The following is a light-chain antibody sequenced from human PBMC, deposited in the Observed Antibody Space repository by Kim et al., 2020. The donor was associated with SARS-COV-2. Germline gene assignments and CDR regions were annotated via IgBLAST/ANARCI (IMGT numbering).Light chain of an antibody. CDR1: SGHSSYA. J-gene: IGLJ2*01. CDR3: QTWGTGIVV. CDR2: LNTDGSH. Sequence: VKHTGTPGSGHSSYAIAWHQQQPEKGPRYVMKLNTDGSHSKGDGIPDRFSGSSSGAERYLTISSLQSEDEADYYCQTWGTGIVVFGGGTQMTVL. V-gene: IGLV4-69*01.